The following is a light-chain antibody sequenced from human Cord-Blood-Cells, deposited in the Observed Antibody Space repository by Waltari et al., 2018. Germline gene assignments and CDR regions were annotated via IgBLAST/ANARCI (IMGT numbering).Light chain of an antibody. Sequence: ELLLTQSPGTLSWSPGERATLSCSASQSVSSSYLAWYQQKPGQAPRLLIYGASSRATGIPDRFSGSGSGTDFTLTISRLEPEDFAVYYCQQYGSSPRTFGQGTKVEIK. J-gene: IGKJ1*01. CDR1: QSVSSSY. CDR2: GAS. CDR3: QQYGSSPRT. V-gene: IGKV3-20*01.